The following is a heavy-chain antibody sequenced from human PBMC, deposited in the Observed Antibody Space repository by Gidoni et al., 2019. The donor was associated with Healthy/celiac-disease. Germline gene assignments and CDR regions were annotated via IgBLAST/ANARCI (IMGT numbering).Heavy chain of an antibody. J-gene: IGHJ4*02. CDR2: IIPIFGTA. CDR1: GGTFSSYA. Sequence: QVQLVQSGAEVQKPWSSVKVSCKASGGTFSSYAISWVRQAPGQGLEWMGGIIPIFGTANYEQKFQGRVTITADKSTSTAYMELSSLRSEDTAVYYCAREERKRFLGILDYWGQGTLVTVSS. CDR3: AREERKRFLGILDY. V-gene: IGHV1-69*06. D-gene: IGHD3-3*01.